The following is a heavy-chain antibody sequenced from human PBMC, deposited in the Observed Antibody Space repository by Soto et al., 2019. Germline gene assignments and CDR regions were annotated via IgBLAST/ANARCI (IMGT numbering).Heavy chain of an antibody. Sequence: SNPLSLTCAISGGSVSSNSAAWNWIRQSPPRGLEWLGRTYYRSKWYNDYAVSVKSRITINPDTSKNQFSLQLSSVTPEDMAVYYCTRDANSSGCLFSYGMDVWRQGTAVTVSS. CDR2: TYYRSKWYN. D-gene: IGHD6-19*01. CDR1: GGSVSSNSAA. V-gene: IGHV6-1*01. J-gene: IGHJ6*02. CDR3: TRDANSSGCLFSYGMDV.